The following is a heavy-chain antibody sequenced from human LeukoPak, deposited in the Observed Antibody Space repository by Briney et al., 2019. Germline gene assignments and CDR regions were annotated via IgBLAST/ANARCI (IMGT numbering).Heavy chain of an antibody. Sequence: ASVKVSCKASGYTFTSYYMHWVRQAPGQGLEWKGIINPSGGSTSYAQEFQGRVTMTRDTSTSTVYMELSSLRSEDTAVYYCARDTPRGYSYGCPFDYWGQGTLVTVSS. CDR2: INPSGGST. CDR3: ARDTPRGYSYGCPFDY. D-gene: IGHD5-18*01. J-gene: IGHJ4*02. V-gene: IGHV1-46*01. CDR1: GYTFTSYY.